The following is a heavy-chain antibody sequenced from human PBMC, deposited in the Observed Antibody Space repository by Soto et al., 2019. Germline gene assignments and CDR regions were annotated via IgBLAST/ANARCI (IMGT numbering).Heavy chain of an antibody. J-gene: IGHJ4*02. CDR2: ISGNGGNT. V-gene: IGHV3-64*01. CDR1: GFTFSSYA. D-gene: IGHD2-15*01. Sequence: EVQLVESGGGLVQPGGSLRLSCAASGFTFSSYAMHWVRQAPGKGLEFVSAISGNGGNTHYANSVRGRFTISRANSKNTLYLQMGGLRADDMAVYYCASGQSNRGGYSPVFDSWGQGTLVTVSS. CDR3: ASGQSNRGGYSPVFDS.